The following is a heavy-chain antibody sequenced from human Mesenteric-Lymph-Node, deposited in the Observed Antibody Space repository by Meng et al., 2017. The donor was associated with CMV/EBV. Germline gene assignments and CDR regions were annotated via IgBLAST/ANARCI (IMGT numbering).Heavy chain of an antibody. CDR3: ASGGTIFGVPL. CDR2: IYYTGST. CDR1: GGSISSYY. Sequence: SETLSLTCTVSGGSISSYYWSWIRQPPGKGLESIGYIYYTGSTNYNPSLKSRVTISVDTSKNQFSLKLSSVTAADTAVYYCASGGTIFGVPLWGQGTLVTVSS. D-gene: IGHD3-3*01. J-gene: IGHJ4*02. V-gene: IGHV4-59*01.